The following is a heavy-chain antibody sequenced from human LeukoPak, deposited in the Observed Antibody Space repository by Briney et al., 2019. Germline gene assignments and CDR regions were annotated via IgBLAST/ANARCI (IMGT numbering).Heavy chain of an antibody. CDR3: ATQWLVRGIDY. CDR2: ISAYNGNT. D-gene: IGHD6-19*01. CDR1: GYTFTSYG. J-gene: IGHJ4*02. Sequence: EASVKVSCKASGYTFTSYGISWVRQAPGQGLEWMGWISAYNGNTNYAQKLQGRVTMTTDTSTSTAYMELRSLRSDDTAVYYCATQWLVRGIDYWGQGTLVTVSS. V-gene: IGHV1-18*01.